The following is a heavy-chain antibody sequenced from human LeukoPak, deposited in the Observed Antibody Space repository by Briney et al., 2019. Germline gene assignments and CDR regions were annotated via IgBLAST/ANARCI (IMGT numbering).Heavy chain of an antibody. Sequence: ASVKVSRTASGYTFTGYYMHWVRQAPGQGLEWMGRINPNSGGTNYAQKFQGRVTMTRDTSISTAYMELSRLRSDDTAVYYCASIPAGSRIAVAGLGVDYWGQGTLVTVSS. CDR1: GYTFTGYY. CDR2: INPNSGGT. D-gene: IGHD6-19*01. CDR3: ASIPAGSRIAVAGLGVDY. J-gene: IGHJ4*02. V-gene: IGHV1-2*06.